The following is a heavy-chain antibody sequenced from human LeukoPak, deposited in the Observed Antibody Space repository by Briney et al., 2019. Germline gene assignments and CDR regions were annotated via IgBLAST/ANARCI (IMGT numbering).Heavy chain of an antibody. Sequence: SETLSLTCTVSGGSISSYYWSWIRQPAGKGLEWIGRIYTSGSTNYNPSLKSRVTMSVDTSKNQFSLKLSSVTAADTAVYYCAGDGSSSSWEPDAFDIWGQGTMVTVSS. CDR1: GGSISSYY. D-gene: IGHD6-13*01. CDR3: AGDGSSSSWEPDAFDI. CDR2: IYTSGST. V-gene: IGHV4-4*07. J-gene: IGHJ3*02.